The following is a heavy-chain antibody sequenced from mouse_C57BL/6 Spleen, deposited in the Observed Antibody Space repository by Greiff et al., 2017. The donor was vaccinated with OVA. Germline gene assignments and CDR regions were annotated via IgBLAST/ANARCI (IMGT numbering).Heavy chain of an antibody. Sequence: QVQLQQSGAELVKPGASVKLSCKASGYTFTSYWMHWVKQRPGQGLEWIGMIHPNSGSTNYNEKFKSKATLTVDKSSSTAYMQLSSLTSEDSAVYYCARDDYDEFAYWGQGTLVTVSA. J-gene: IGHJ3*01. CDR3: ARDDYDEFAY. CDR2: IHPNSGST. V-gene: IGHV1-64*01. CDR1: GYTFTSYW. D-gene: IGHD2-4*01.